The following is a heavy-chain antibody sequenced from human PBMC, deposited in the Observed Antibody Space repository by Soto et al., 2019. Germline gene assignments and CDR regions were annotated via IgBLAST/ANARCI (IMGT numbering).Heavy chain of an antibody. CDR1: GGSISSYY. CDR2: IYYSGST. Sequence: SETLSLTCTVSGGSISSYYWSWIRQPPGKGLEWIGYIYYSGSTNYNPSLKSRVTISVDTSKNQFSLKLSSVTAADTAVYYCARDASSGWYDFDYWGQGTLVTVSS. D-gene: IGHD6-19*01. V-gene: IGHV4-59*01. CDR3: ARDASSGWYDFDY. J-gene: IGHJ4*02.